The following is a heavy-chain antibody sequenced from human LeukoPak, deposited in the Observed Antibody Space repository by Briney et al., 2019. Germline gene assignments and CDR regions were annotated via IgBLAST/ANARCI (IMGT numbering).Heavy chain of an antibody. CDR1: GYTFTSYG. CDR2: ITTYNGNT. D-gene: IGHD2-15*01. V-gene: IGHV1-18*01. Sequence: ASVKVSCKASGYTFTSYGITWVRQAPGQGLEWMGWITTYNGNTYYAQNFQGRVTMTADTSTSTAYMEVRSLRSDDTAVYYCARLSPPIASFCSGGTCYSGGFDPWGQGTLVTVSP. J-gene: IGHJ5*02. CDR3: ARLSPPIASFCSGGTCYSGGFDP.